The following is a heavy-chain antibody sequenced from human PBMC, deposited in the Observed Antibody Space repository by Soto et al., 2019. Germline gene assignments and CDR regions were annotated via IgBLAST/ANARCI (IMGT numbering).Heavy chain of an antibody. V-gene: IGHV5-51*01. CDR3: ARRQAVKGGCYYYYSMDV. CDR1: GYSFTSYW. J-gene: IGHJ6*02. D-gene: IGHD5-12*01. CDR2: IYPGDSDT. Sequence: GESLKISCKGSGYSFTSYWIGWVRQMPGKGLEWMGLIYPGDSDTRYSPSFQGQVTISADKSISTAYLQWSSLKASDTAMYYCARRQAVKGGCYYYYSMDVWGQGTTVTVSS.